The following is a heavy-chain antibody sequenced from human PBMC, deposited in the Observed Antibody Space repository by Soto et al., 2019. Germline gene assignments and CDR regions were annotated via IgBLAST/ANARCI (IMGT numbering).Heavy chain of an antibody. CDR2: ISAHNGNT. V-gene: IGHV1-18*01. CDR3: ARGRYGDY. CDR1: GYPFTTYG. D-gene: IGHD1-1*01. Sequence: QVHLVQSGAEVKKPGASVKVSCKGSGYPFTTYGITWVRQATGQGLEWMGWISAHNGNTNYAQKRQGRVTVTRDTSTSTAYMELRSLRSDDTAVYYCARGRYGDYWGQGALVTGSS. J-gene: IGHJ4*02.